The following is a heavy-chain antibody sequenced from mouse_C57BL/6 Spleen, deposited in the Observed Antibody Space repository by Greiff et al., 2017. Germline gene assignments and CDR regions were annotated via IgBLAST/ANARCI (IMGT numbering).Heavy chain of an antibody. V-gene: IGHV1-42*01. D-gene: IGHD2-4*01. CDR2: INPSTGGT. CDR1: GYSFTGYY. CDR3: AREGLYDYDPYYFDY. J-gene: IGHJ2*01. Sequence: EVKLVESGPELVKPGASVKISCKASGYSFTGYYMNWVKQSPEKSLEWIGEINPSTGGTTYNQKFKAKATLTVDKSSSTAYMQLKSLTSEDSAVYYCAREGLYDYDPYYFDYWGQGTTLTVSS.